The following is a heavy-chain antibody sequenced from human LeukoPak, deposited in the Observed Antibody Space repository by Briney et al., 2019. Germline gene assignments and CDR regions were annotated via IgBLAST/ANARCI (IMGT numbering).Heavy chain of an antibody. CDR2: IIPIFGTA. V-gene: IGHV1-69*06. D-gene: IGHD3-16*02. J-gene: IGHJ1*01. CDR3: ARGPRYDYVWGSYRYTSEYFQH. Sequence: SVKVSCKASGYTFTNYAISWVRQAPGQGLEWMGWIIPIFGTANYAQKFQGRVTITADKSTSTAYMELSSLRSEDTAVHYCARGPRYDYVWGSYRYTSEYFQHWGQGTLVTVSS. CDR1: GYTFTNYA.